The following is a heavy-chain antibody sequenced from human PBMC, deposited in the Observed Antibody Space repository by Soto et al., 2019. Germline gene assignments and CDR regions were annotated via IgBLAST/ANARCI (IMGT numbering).Heavy chain of an antibody. CDR3: ARDPLFGGLRWGFDY. D-gene: IGHD5-12*01. V-gene: IGHV4-4*02. CDR1: GGSISSSNW. J-gene: IGHJ4*02. CDR2: IYHSGST. Sequence: SETLSLTCAVSGGSISSSNWWSWVRQPPGKGLEWIGEIYHSGSTNYNPSLKSRVTISVDKSKNQFSLKLSSVTAADTAVYYCARDPLFGGLRWGFDYWGQGTLVTVSS.